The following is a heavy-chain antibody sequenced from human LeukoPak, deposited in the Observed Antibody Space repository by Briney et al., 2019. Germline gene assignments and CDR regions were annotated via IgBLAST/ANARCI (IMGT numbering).Heavy chain of an antibody. V-gene: IGHV4-59*08. Sequence: SETLSLTCTVSGGSISSYYWSWVRQPPGKGLEWIGYVSYSGSTDYNPSLKSRVIISIDTSKNQFSLKLSSVTAADTAVYYCARQGCTGGSCWYFDYWGQGTLVTVSS. D-gene: IGHD2-15*01. CDR3: ARQGCTGGSCWYFDY. J-gene: IGHJ4*02. CDR2: VSYSGST. CDR1: GGSISSYY.